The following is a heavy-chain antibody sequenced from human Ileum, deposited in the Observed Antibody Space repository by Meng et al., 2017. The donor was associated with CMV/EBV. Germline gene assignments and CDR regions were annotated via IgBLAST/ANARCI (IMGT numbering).Heavy chain of an antibody. CDR1: GGSFSDYY. Sequence: VQLPPWGAGLLTPSEPLSLTCAVYGGSFSDYYWIWIRQSPGKGLEWIGEVHHSGITNYNPSLKSRVTISVDTSKNQFFLKLTSVTAADTGLYYCATNSEDYWGQGTLVTVSS. V-gene: IGHV4-34*01. D-gene: IGHD4-23*01. CDR3: ATNSEDY. J-gene: IGHJ4*02. CDR2: VHHSGIT.